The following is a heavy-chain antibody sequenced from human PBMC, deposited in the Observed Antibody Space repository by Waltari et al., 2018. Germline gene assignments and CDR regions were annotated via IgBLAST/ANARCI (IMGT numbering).Heavy chain of an antibody. D-gene: IGHD1-1*01. CDR2: ISYDGSNK. Sequence: QVQLVASGGDVVQPGRSRRLSCAAYGFTFRSYAMHWVRQAPGKGLGWVAVISYDGSNKDYADSVKGRFTISRDNSKNTLYLQMNSLRAEDTAVYYCARDLHGSYGMDVWGQGTTVTVSS. J-gene: IGHJ6*02. CDR3: ARDLHGSYGMDV. V-gene: IGHV3-30*16. CDR1: GFTFRSYA.